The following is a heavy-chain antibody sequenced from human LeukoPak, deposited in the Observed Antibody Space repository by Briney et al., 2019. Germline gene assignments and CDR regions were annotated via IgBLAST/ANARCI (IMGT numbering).Heavy chain of an antibody. CDR2: IKKDGSEK. CDR3: ARDRGLRYFDSFDY. D-gene: IGHD3-9*01. CDR1: GFSLSSFW. V-gene: IGHV3-7*03. Sequence: GGSLRLSCVASGFSLSSFWMNWVRQAPGKGMEWVASIKKDGSEKHYVDSVKARFTISRDNAKNSLYLEMNSLRAEDTAVYYCARDRGLRYFDSFDYWGQGALVTVSS. J-gene: IGHJ4*02.